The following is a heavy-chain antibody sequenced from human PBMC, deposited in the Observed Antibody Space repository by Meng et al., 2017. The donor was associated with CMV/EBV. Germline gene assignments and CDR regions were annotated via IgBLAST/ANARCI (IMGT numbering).Heavy chain of an antibody. CDR2: IYYSGST. CDR3: ARDGPVTMIVVGNWFDP. D-gene: IGHD3-22*01. J-gene: IGHJ5*02. CDR1: GGSISSSGYY. V-gene: IGHV4-39*07. Sequence: SETLSLTCTVSGGSISSSGYYWGWIRQPPGKGLEWIGSIYYSGSTYYNPSLKSRVTISVDTSKNQFSLKLSSVTAADTAVYYCARDGPVTMIVVGNWFDPWGQGTLVTVSS.